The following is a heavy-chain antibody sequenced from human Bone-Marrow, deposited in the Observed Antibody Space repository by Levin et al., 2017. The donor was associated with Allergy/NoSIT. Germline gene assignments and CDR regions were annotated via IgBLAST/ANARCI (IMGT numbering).Heavy chain of an antibody. J-gene: IGHJ4*02. CDR3: AKDTEYYYDSTGYYNY. Sequence: GGSLRFSCAASGFNFDHYAMHWVRQAPGKGLEWVSGISWNSGSIGYEDSVKGRFTISRDNAKNSLYLQMNSLRPEDTAFYYCAKDTEYYYDSTGYYNYWGQGTLVTVSS. V-gene: IGHV3-9*01. CDR2: ISWNSGSI. CDR1: GFNFDHYA. D-gene: IGHD3-22*01.